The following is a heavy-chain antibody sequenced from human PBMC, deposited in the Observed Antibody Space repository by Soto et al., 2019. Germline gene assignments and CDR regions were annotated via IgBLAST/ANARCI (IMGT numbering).Heavy chain of an antibody. J-gene: IGHJ4*02. CDR3: ARGRYGDY. D-gene: IGHD1-1*01. Sequence: QVHLVQSGAEVKKPGASVKVSCQGSGYAFTTYGITWVRQAPGQGLEWMGWISAHNGNTNYAQKLQGRVTVTRDTSTSTAYMELSSRRYDDTAVYYCARGRYGDYWGQGALVTVSS. V-gene: IGHV1-18*01. CDR1: GYAFTTYG. CDR2: ISAHNGNT.